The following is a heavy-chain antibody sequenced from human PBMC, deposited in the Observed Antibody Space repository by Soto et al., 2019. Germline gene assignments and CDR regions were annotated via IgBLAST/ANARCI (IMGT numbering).Heavy chain of an antibody. V-gene: IGHV4-30-4*01. CDR1: GGSISSEYYH. D-gene: IGHD2-21*02. J-gene: IGHJ6*02. CDR2: IHYSGSV. CDR3: AREDDGGDRDYDGLDV. Sequence: QVQLQESGPGLVRPSQTLSLTCTVSGGSISSEYYHWTWIRQAPGKGLEWIGYIHYSGSVHYNPSLQRRLTMSVDTSKSLFSLKLSSVTAADTAVYFCAREDDGGDRDYDGLDVWGQGTTVTVSS.